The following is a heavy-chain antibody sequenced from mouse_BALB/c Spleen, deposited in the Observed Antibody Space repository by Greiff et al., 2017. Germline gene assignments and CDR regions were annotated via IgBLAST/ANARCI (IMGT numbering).Heavy chain of an antibody. J-gene: IGHJ4*01. Sequence: EVKLMESGGGLVKLGGSLKLSCAASGFTFSSYYMSWVRQTPEKRLELVAAINSNGGSTYYPDTVKGRFTISRDNAKNTLYLQMSSLKSEDTALYYCARHFDLYGYHAMDYWGQGTSVTVSS. D-gene: IGHD2-10*02. V-gene: IGHV5-6-2*01. CDR3: ARHFDLYGYHAMDY. CDR2: INSNGGST. CDR1: GFTFSSYY.